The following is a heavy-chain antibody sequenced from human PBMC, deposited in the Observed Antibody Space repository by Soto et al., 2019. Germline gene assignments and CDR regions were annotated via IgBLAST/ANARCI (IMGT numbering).Heavy chain of an antibody. D-gene: IGHD1-26*01. CDR3: ARGGIPPSGYGIAYAMDV. Sequence: PSETLSLTCTVSGGSISSTFYYWVWIRQPPGKGLEWIGSIYYSGSTYYTPALKSRVTLSVDTSKNQFSLNLNSVTAADTAVYYCARGGIPPSGYGIAYAMDVWGQGATVTVSS. CDR2: IYYSGST. V-gene: IGHV4-39*01. CDR1: GGSISSTFYY. J-gene: IGHJ6*02.